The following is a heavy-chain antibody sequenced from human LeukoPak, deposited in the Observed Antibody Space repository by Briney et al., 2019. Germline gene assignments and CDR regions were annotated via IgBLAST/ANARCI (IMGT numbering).Heavy chain of an antibody. V-gene: IGHV2-5*02. Sequence: SGPTLVNPTPTLTLTCTFSGFSLSTSTSGVGVGWIRQPPGKALEWLALIYWDDDKRYSPSLKSRLTITKDTSKNQVVLTMTNMDPVDTATYYCAHRARLAVTGAFDIWGQGTMVTVSS. D-gene: IGHD6-19*01. CDR2: IYWDDDK. CDR3: AHRARLAVTGAFDI. CDR1: GFSLSTSTSGVG. J-gene: IGHJ3*02.